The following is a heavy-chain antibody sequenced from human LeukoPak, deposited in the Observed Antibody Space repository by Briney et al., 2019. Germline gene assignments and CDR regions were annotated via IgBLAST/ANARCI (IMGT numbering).Heavy chain of an antibody. J-gene: IGHJ4*02. Sequence: ASVKVSCKASGYTFTSYSISWVRQAPGQGLEWMGWISAYNGNTNYAQKLQGRVTMTTDTSTSTAYMELRSLRSDDTAVYYCARTDIVVVVAAHDYWGQGTLVTVSS. V-gene: IGHV1-18*01. CDR2: ISAYNGNT. CDR1: GYTFTSYS. CDR3: ARTDIVVVVAAHDY. D-gene: IGHD2-15*01.